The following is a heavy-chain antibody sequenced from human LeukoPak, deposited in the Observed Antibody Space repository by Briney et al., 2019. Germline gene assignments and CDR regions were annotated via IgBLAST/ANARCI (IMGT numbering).Heavy chain of an antibody. Sequence: GGSLRLSCAASAFTFSNHWMHWVRQAPGKGLVWVSDISSDGSRTLYADSVKGRFIISRDDAKNTVYLQMNSQRAEDTAVYYCVRDGMVIPYAFDIWGQGTMVTVSS. CDR3: VRDGMVIPYAFDI. J-gene: IGHJ3*02. CDR2: ISSDGSRT. CDR1: AFTFSNHW. V-gene: IGHV3-74*01. D-gene: IGHD2-21*01.